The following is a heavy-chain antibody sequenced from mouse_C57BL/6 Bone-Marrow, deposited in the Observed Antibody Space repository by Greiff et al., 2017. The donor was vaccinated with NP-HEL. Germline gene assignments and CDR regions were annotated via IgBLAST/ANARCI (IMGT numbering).Heavy chain of an antibody. CDR2: ISDGGSYT. V-gene: IGHV5-4*01. D-gene: IGHD1-1*01. Sequence: EVQRVESGGGLVKPGGSLKLSCAASGFTFSSYAMSWVRQTPEKRLEWVATISDGGSYTYYPDNVKGRFTISRDNAKNNLYLQMSHLNSEDTAMYYCARAPIYYYGFFNYWGHGTTLPVSS. CDR1: GFTFSSYA. CDR3: ARAPIYYYGFFNY. J-gene: IGHJ2*01.